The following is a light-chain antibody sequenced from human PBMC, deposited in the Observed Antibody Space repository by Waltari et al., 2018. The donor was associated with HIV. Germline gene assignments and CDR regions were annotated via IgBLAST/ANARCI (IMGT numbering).Light chain of an antibody. CDR3: NSRDSSGNHVV. Sequence: SSELTQDPAVSVALGQTVRITCQGASLRIYYASWYQQKPGQAPVIVIYGKNNRPSGIPDRFSDSSSGNTASLTITGAQAEDEADYYCNSRDSSGNHVVFGGGTRLTVL. V-gene: IGLV3-19*01. J-gene: IGLJ2*01. CDR2: GKN. CDR1: SLRIYY.